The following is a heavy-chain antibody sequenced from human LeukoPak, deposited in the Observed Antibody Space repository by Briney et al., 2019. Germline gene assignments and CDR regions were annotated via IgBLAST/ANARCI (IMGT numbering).Heavy chain of an antibody. J-gene: IGHJ4*02. Sequence: PGGSLRLSCAASGFTFSSYEMNWVRQAPGKGLEWVTYISSSGSTIYYADSVKGRFTISRDNAKNSLYLQMNSLRAEDTAVYYCAREDTAMGPFDYWGQGTLVTVSS. CDR2: ISSSGSTI. D-gene: IGHD5-18*01. V-gene: IGHV3-48*03. CDR3: AREDTAMGPFDY. CDR1: GFTFSSYE.